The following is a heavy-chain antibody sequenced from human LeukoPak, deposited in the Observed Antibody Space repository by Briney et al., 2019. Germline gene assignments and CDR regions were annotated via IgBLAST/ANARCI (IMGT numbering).Heavy chain of an antibody. V-gene: IGHV3-66*01. D-gene: IGHD6-19*01. J-gene: IGHJ4*02. CDR1: GFTVSSNY. Sequence: GGSLRLSCAASGFTVSSNYMGWVRQAPGKGLEWVSFIYTGGSTYYADSVKGRFIISRDNSKNTLYLHMNSLRVEDTSVYYCASRHNSGWSFDYWGQGTLVTVSS. CDR3: ASRHNSGWSFDY. CDR2: IYTGGST.